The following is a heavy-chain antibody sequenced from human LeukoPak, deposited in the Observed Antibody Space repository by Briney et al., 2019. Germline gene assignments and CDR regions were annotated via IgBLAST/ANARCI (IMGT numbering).Heavy chain of an antibody. CDR3: AKRARDVDY. V-gene: IGHV3-23*01. CDR1: GFTFSSYA. Sequence: GGSLRLSCAASGFTFSSYAMSWVRQAPGKGLEWVSVISDSGGNTKYADSVKGRFTISRDNSKNTLHLQMNSLRAEDTAVYYCAKRARDVDYWGQGTLVTVSS. CDR2: ISDSGGNT. J-gene: IGHJ4*02.